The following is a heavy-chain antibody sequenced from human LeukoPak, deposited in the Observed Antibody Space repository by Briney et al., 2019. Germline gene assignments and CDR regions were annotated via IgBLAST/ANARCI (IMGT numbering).Heavy chain of an antibody. CDR2: IDPTDSYI. J-gene: IGHJ4*02. Sequence: PGGSLRLSCKGSGYTFTNYWISWVRQPPGKGLEWMGRIDPTDSYINYSPSCQGHVTMSTDKSISTAYLQWSSLKASDTAMYYCARLLVGGQDYFDTWGQGTLVTVSS. D-gene: IGHD2-15*01. V-gene: IGHV5-10-1*01. CDR1: GYTFTNYW. CDR3: ARLLVGGQDYFDT.